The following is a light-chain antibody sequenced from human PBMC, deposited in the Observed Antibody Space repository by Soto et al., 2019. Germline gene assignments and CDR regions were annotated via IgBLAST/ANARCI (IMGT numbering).Light chain of an antibody. CDR2: GAS. CDR1: QSVLTK. CDR3: QQYNTWPPIT. Sequence: PGERATLSCRASQSVLTKLAWYQHKPGQAPRLLVSGASSRATGIPDRFSGRGSGTDFTLIISRLEPEDFAVYYCQQYNTWPPITFGQGTRLEIK. V-gene: IGKV3D-15*01. J-gene: IGKJ5*01.